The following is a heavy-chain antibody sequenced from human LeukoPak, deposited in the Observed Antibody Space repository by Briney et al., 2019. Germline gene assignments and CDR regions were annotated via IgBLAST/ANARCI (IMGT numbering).Heavy chain of an antibody. CDR1: GFTFSTYA. V-gene: IGHV3-7*04. J-gene: IGHJ4*02. D-gene: IGHD2-2*01. Sequence: SGGSLRLSCAASGFTFSTYAMSWVRQAPGKGLEWVANIKQDGSEKYYVDSVKGRFTISRDNAKNSLYLQMNSLRAEDTAVYYCAREVVPIPVARSPGGDYFDYWGQGTLVTVSS. CDR3: AREVVPIPVARSPGGDYFDY. CDR2: IKQDGSEK.